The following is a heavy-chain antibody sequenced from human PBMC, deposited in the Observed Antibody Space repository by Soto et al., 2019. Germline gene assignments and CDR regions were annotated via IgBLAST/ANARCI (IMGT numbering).Heavy chain of an antibody. V-gene: IGHV3-74*01. Sequence: EVQLVESGGDLVQRGGSLRLSCAASGFPFSSYWMHWVRHTPGKGLDWVARISGDGVTTYYADSVTGRFTVSRDNATNTLSLQISGLRAEDTAVYYCAREYYGLLTGYYTDYWGQGTLVSVYS. CDR2: ISGDGVTT. CDR3: AREYYGLLTGYYTDY. D-gene: IGHD3-9*01. CDR1: GFPFSSYW. J-gene: IGHJ4*02.